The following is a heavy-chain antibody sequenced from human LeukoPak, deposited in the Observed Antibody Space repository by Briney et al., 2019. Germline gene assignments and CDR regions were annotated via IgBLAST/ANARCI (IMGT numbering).Heavy chain of an antibody. CDR1: GFTFSSYA. D-gene: IGHD3-10*01. CDR3: ARDQGANYGSGSSQPYYYYYGMDV. Sequence: GGSLRLSCAASGFTFSSYAMHWVRQAPGKGLEWVAVISYDGSNKYYADSVKGRFTISRDNSKNALYLQMNSLRAEDTAVYYCARDQGANYGSGSSQPYYYYYGMDVWGQGTTVTVSS. V-gene: IGHV3-30-3*01. CDR2: ISYDGSNK. J-gene: IGHJ6*02.